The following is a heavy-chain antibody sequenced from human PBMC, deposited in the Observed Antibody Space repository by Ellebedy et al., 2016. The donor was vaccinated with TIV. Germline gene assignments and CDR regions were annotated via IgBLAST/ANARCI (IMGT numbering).Heavy chain of an antibody. CDR1: GFTFSSYW. D-gene: IGHD6-19*01. J-gene: IGHJ4*02. V-gene: IGHV3-7*01. CDR2: MKHDGSES. Sequence: GESLKISXAASGFTFSSYWMSWVRQAPGKGLEWVTSMKHDGSESYYVDSVKGRFTISRDNAKNPLYLQMNSLRAEDTAVYYCARASSGAYVFHFDYWGQGTLVTVSS. CDR3: ARASSGAYVFHFDY.